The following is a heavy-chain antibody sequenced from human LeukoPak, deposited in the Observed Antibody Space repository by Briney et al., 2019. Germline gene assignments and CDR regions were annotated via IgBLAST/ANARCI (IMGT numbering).Heavy chain of an antibody. D-gene: IGHD3-10*01. CDR3: ARAKPKNMVRGLIMRRESRYYFDY. CDR2: IGSSGSTI. CDR1: GFTFSDYY. Sequence: GGSLRLSCAASGFTFSDYYMSWIRQAPGMGLEWLSYIGSSGSTISYADSVKGRFTISRDNSKSTLYIQMNSLRAEDTAVYYCARAKPKNMVRGLIMRRESRYYFDYWGQGTLVTVSS. J-gene: IGHJ4*02. V-gene: IGHV3-11*01.